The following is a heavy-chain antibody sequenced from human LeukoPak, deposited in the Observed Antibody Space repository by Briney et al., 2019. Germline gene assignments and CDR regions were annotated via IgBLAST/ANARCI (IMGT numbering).Heavy chain of an antibody. Sequence: PGGSLRLSCAASGFTFSSYSMNWVRQAPGKGLEWVSSISSSSSYIYYADSVKGRFTISRDNAKNSLYLQMNSLRAEDTAVYYCARDASGDFSGMDVWGKGTTVTVSS. D-gene: IGHD3-3*01. CDR1: GFTFSSYS. CDR2: ISSSSSYI. J-gene: IGHJ6*04. V-gene: IGHV3-21*01. CDR3: ARDASGDFSGMDV.